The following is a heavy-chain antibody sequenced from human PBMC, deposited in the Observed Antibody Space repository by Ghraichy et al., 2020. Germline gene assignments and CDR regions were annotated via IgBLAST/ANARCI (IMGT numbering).Heavy chain of an antibody. D-gene: IGHD3-3*01. CDR1: GFTFSSYA. CDR2: ISGSGGST. V-gene: IGHV3-23*01. CDR3: SKAPSWRPPYYYYGMDV. J-gene: IGHJ6*02. Sequence: GGSLRLSCAASGFTFSSYAMSWVRQAPGKGLEWVSAISGSGGSTYYADSVKGRFTISRDNSKNTLYLQMNSLRAEDTAVYYCSKAPSWRPPYYYYGMDVWGQGTTVTVSS.